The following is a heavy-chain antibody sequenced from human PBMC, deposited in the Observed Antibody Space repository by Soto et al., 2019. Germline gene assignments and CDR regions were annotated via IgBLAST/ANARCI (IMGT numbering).Heavy chain of an antibody. D-gene: IGHD2-2*01. CDR3: ARVDIVVVPAAMGSRGYYYYGMDV. CDR2: IIPIFGTA. CDR1: GGTFSSYA. V-gene: IGHV1-69*13. Sequence: SVKVSCKASGGTFSSYAISWVRQAPGQGLEWMGGIIPIFGTADYAQKFQGRVTITADESTSTAYMELSSLRSEDTAVYYCARVDIVVVPAAMGSRGYYYYGMDVWGQGTTVTVSS. J-gene: IGHJ6*02.